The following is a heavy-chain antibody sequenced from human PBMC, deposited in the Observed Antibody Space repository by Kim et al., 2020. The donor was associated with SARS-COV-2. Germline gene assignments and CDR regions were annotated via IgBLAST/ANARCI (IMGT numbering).Heavy chain of an antibody. D-gene: IGHD6-6*01. J-gene: IGHJ4*02. Sequence: YADSVTGRFTISRDHSKTTLYLRMNSLRAEDTAVYYCATLFVAGDGLFDYWGQGTLVTVSS. CDR3: ATLFVAGDGLFDY. V-gene: IGHV3-23*01.